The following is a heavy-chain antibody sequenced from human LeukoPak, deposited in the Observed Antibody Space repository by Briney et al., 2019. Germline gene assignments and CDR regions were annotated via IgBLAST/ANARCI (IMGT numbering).Heavy chain of an antibody. J-gene: IGHJ4*02. Sequence: GGSLRLSCAASGFTFSSYAMHWVRQAPGKGLEWVAVISYDGSNKYYADSVKGRFTISRDNSKNTLYLQMNSLRAEDTAVYYCARDEAPPAYYYDSSGYGYWGQGTLVTVSS. V-gene: IGHV3-30-3*01. CDR2: ISYDGSNK. D-gene: IGHD3-22*01. CDR1: GFTFSSYA. CDR3: ARDEAPPAYYYDSSGYGY.